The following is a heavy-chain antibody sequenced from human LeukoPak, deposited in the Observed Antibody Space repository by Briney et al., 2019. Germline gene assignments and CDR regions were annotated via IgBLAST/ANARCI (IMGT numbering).Heavy chain of an antibody. D-gene: IGHD2-15*01. Sequence: PSETLSLTCTVSGGSISSYYWSWIRQPPGKGLEWIGYIYYSGSTNYNPSLKSRVTISVDTSKNQFSLKLSSVTAADTAVYCCARQVVAARGYFQHWGQGTLVTVSS. CDR1: GGSISSYY. CDR3: ARQVVAARGYFQH. J-gene: IGHJ1*01. CDR2: IYYSGST. V-gene: IGHV4-59*01.